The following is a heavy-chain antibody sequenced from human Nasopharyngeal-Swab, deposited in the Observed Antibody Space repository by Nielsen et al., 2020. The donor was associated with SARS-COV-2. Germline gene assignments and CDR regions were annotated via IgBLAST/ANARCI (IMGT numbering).Heavy chain of an antibody. CDR1: GFTFSSYS. CDR3: ARDGVLYYYGMDV. J-gene: IGHJ6*02. Sequence: GGSLRLSCAASGFTFSSYSMNWVRQAPGKGLEWVSYISSSSSTIYYADSVKGRFTISRDNAKNSLYLQMNSLRAEDTAVYYCARDGVLYYYGMDVWGQGTTVTVSS. D-gene: IGHD6-13*01. CDR2: ISSSSSTI. V-gene: IGHV3-48*04.